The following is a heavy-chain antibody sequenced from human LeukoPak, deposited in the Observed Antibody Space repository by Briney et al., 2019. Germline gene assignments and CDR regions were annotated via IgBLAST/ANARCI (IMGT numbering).Heavy chain of an antibody. CDR1: GYTFTNHA. V-gene: IGHV1-3*04. D-gene: IGHD3-10*01. CDR2: INTADGNT. CDR3: ARVGTGTLDY. Sequence: ASVKVSCKASGYTFTNHAMRWVRQAPGQGLEWMGWINTADGNTKYSQKFQGRVTITRDTSASIVYLELTSLRSEDTAVYYCARVGTGTLDYWGQGTLVTVSS. J-gene: IGHJ4*02.